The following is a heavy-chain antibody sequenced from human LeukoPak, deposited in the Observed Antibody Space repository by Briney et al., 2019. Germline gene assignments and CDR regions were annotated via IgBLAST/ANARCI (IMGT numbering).Heavy chain of an antibody. CDR3: AKDRGYSSSSASVFDY. CDR2: ISGSGGST. D-gene: IGHD6-6*01. Sequence: GGSLRLSCAASGFTFSSYAMYWVRQAPEKGLEWVSGISGSGGSTYYADSVKGRFTISRDNSKNTLYLQMNSLRAGDTAVYYCAKDRGYSSSSASVFDYWGQGTLVTVSS. V-gene: IGHV3-23*01. J-gene: IGHJ4*02. CDR1: GFTFSSYA.